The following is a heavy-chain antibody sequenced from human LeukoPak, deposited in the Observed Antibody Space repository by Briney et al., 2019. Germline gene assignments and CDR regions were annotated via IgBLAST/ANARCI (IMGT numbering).Heavy chain of an antibody. J-gene: IGHJ4*02. D-gene: IGHD3-3*01. Sequence: SETLSLTCAVSGYSISSGYYWGWIRQPPGKGLEWIGSIYHSGSTYYNPSLKGRVTISVDTSKNQFSLKLSSVTAADTAVYYCARHPKGSYDFWGQGTLVTVSS. CDR2: IYHSGST. CDR1: GYSISSGYY. CDR3: ARHPKGSYDF. V-gene: IGHV4-38-2*01.